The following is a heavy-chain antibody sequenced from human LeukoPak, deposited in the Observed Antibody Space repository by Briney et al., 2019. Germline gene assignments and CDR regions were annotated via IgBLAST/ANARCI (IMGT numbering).Heavy chain of an antibody. V-gene: IGHV5-51*01. J-gene: IGHJ2*01. CDR1: GYSFTSYW. Sequence: LGESLKISCKGSGYSFTSYWIGWVRQMPGKGLEWMAIIYPGDSDIRYSPSFQGQVTISADTSISTAYLQWSSLKASDTVMYYCARPRGIAAAGSLGYFDLWGRGTLVTVSS. D-gene: IGHD6-13*01. CDR3: ARPRGIAAAGSLGYFDL. CDR2: IYPGDSDI.